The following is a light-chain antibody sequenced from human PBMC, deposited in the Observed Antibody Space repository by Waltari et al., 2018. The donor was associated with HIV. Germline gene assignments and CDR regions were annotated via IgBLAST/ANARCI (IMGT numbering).Light chain of an antibody. CDR1: SSDVGGYNY. CDR2: EAS. Sequence: QSALTQPPSASGSPGQSVTISCTGTSSDVGGYNYVSWYQQHPGKAPKLMIYEASKRPSGVPDRLSGSKTGNTAALTVAGLQADDEADYYCSSYAGNNNNVVFGGGTKLTVL. J-gene: IGLJ2*01. CDR3: SSYAGNNNNVV. V-gene: IGLV2-8*01.